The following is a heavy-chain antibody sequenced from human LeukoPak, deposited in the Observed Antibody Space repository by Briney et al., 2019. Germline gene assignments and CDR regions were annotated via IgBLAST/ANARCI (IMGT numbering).Heavy chain of an antibody. D-gene: IGHD3-10*01. CDR2: ISGSGGST. CDR1: GFTFSRYA. J-gene: IGHJ6*02. Sequence: GGSLRLSCAASGFTFSRYAMSWVRQAPGKGLEWVSAISGSGGSTYYADSVKGRFTISRDNSKNTLYLQMNSLRAEDTAVYYCAKDKKVRGVVYYGMDVWGQGTTVTVSS. CDR3: AKDKKVRGVVYYGMDV. V-gene: IGHV3-23*01.